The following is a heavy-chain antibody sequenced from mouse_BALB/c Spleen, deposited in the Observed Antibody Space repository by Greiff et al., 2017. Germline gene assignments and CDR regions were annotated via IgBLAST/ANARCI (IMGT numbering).Heavy chain of an antibody. D-gene: IGHD2-14*01. V-gene: IGHV5-6-5*01. CDR3: ARGGIYYRAMDY. J-gene: IGHJ4*01. Sequence: FTISRDNARNILYLQMSSLRSEDTAMYYCARGGIYYRAMDYWGQGTSVTVSS.